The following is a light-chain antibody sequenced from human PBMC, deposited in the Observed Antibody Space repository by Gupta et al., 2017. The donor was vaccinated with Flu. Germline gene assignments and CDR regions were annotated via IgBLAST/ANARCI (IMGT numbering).Light chain of an antibody. Sequence: QSRLPQPHSASVTPGQRVTITRSGTNSNIGRNTLSWYQHLPRAAPKLIIQNDNQRPSGVPVRFSGSKAGSSASLTISGLRSEDEGDFCCATWADSLNGPLFGGGTRLSVL. J-gene: IGLJ3*02. CDR2: NDN. V-gene: IGLV1-44*01. CDR1: NSNIGRNT. CDR3: ATWADSLNGPL.